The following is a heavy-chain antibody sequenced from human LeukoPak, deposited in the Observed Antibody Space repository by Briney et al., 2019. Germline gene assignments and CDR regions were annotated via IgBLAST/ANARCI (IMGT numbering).Heavy chain of an antibody. J-gene: IGHJ3*02. CDR3: ASIAWGGASFGI. Sequence: SETLSLTCLVSGAAMSSYYWSWIRQTPQRGLEWIGYMFDASRTDSSPALKSRVTLSIDTSNNLFSLRLTSVTPEDTAIYYCASIAWGGASFGIWGPGTMVFVSS. D-gene: IGHD7-27*01. CDR1: GAAMSSYY. V-gene: IGHV4-59*03. CDR2: MFDASRT.